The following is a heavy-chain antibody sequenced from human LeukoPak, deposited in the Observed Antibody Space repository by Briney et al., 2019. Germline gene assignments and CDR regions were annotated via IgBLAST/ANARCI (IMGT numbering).Heavy chain of an antibody. Sequence: GGSLRLSCAASGFTFSTYGMHWVRQTPGKGLDWVALISYDGSNKYYADSVKGRFTISRDNAKNSLYLHMNSLRAEDTAVYYCARDGPWDYWGQGTLVTVSS. CDR3: ARDGPWDY. CDR1: GFTFSTYG. J-gene: IGHJ4*02. V-gene: IGHV3-30*03. CDR2: ISYDGSNK.